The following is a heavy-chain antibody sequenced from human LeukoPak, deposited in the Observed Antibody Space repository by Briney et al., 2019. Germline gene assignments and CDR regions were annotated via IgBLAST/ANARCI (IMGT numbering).Heavy chain of an antibody. CDR2: TYYRTKWYY. CDR3: AKGLRLENWFDP. V-gene: IGHV6-1*01. Sequence: SQTLSLTCAISGDSVSSTSVAWNWIRQSPSRGLEWLERTYYRTKWYYEYAVSVKSRVTINPDTSKNQFSLQLNSVTPEDTAVYYCAKGLRLENWFDPWGQGTLVNVSS. D-gene: IGHD5-12*01. J-gene: IGHJ5*02. CDR1: GDSVSSTSVA.